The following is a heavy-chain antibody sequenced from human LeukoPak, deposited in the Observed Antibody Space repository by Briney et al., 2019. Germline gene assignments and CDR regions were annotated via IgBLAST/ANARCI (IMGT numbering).Heavy chain of an antibody. D-gene: IGHD2-15*01. CDR3: ARVDMGFDY. J-gene: IGHJ4*02. V-gene: IGHV3-48*03. CDR1: VFTSCSYE. CDR2: FSSCGSTI. Sequence: PGGSLRLSCAASVFTSCSYEMNWVGEAARKARGGGSYFSSCGSTIYYTGSVKGRFDISRDNAKNSLYLKMNSLRAEDTAVYYCARVDMGFDYWGQGTLVTVSS.